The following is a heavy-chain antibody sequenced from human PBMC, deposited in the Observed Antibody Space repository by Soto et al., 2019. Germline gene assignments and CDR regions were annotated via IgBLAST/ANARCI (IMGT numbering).Heavy chain of an antibody. J-gene: IGHJ4*02. CDR1: GFSLSTSGVG. Sequence: QITLKESGPTLVKPTQTLTLTCTFSGFSLSTSGVGVAWIRQPPGKALEWLALIYWDDDKRYSPSLESRLTITKDTSKNQVVLTMTHIDPVDTATYYCAHPGRGGGYWYYFDYWGQGTLVTVSS. D-gene: IGHD2-21*01. V-gene: IGHV2-5*02. CDR3: AHPGRGGGYWYYFDY. CDR2: IYWDDDK.